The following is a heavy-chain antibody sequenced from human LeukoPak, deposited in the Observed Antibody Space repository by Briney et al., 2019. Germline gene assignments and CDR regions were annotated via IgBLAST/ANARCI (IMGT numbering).Heavy chain of an antibody. V-gene: IGHV3-74*01. J-gene: IGHJ4*02. CDR3: VRDFGGRSVH. CDR1: GFTFSSNW. D-gene: IGHD3-3*01. Sequence: GGSLRPSCAASGFTFSSNWMHWVRHARGKGLVWVSRVNEDGSTTNYADSVKGRSTIFRDKAKNTLYLQMNSLRAEDTAVYYCVRDFGGRSVHWGQGTLVTVSS. CDR2: VNEDGSTT.